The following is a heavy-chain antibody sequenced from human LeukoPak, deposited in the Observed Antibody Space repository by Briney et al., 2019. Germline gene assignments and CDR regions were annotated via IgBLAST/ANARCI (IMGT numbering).Heavy chain of an antibody. CDR3: ARGCSGGSCFGDFDY. CDR2: ISSRSSTI. D-gene: IGHD2-15*01. V-gene: IGHV3-48*02. Sequence: PGGSLRLSCVASGFTFSSYGMNWVRQAPGKGLEWISYISSRSSTIYYADSVKGRFTISRDNAKNSLYLQMNSLRDEDTAVYYCARGCSGGSCFGDFDYWGQGTLGTVPS. J-gene: IGHJ4*02. CDR1: GFTFSSYG.